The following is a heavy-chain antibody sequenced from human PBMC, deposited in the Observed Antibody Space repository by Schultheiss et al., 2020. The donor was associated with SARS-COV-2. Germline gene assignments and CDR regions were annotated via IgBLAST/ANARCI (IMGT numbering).Heavy chain of an antibody. J-gene: IGHJ6*02. CDR1: GFTFSSYG. Sequence: GESLKISCAASGFTFSSYGMHWVRQAPGKGLEWVAVIWYDGSNKYYADSVKGRFTISRDNSKNTLYLQMNSLRAEDTAVYYCARELGITIFTYGMDVWGQGTTVTVSS. D-gene: IGHD3-3*01. CDR2: IWYDGSNK. CDR3: ARELGITIFTYGMDV. V-gene: IGHV3-33*01.